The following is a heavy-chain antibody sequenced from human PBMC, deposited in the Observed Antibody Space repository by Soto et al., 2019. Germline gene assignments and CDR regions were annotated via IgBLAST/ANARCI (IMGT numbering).Heavy chain of an antibody. V-gene: IGHV4-31*03. Sequence: PSETLSLTCTVSGGSISSGGYYWSWIRQHPGKGLEWIGYIYYSGSTYYNPSLKSRVTISVDTSKNQFSLKLSSVTAADTAVYYCARTHRYSSSWYLDYWGQGTLVTVSS. CDR1: GGSISSGGYY. CDR2: IYYSGST. D-gene: IGHD6-13*01. CDR3: ARTHRYSSSWYLDY. J-gene: IGHJ4*02.